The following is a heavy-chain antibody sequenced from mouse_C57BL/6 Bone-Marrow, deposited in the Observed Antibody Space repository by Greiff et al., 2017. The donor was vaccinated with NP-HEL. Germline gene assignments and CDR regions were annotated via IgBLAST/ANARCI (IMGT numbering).Heavy chain of an antibody. CDR1: GYTFTSYW. Sequence: VQLQQSGAELVKPGASVKLSCKASGYTFTSYWMQWVKQRPGQGLEWIGEIDPTDSYTNYNQKFKGKATLTVDTSSSTAYMQLSSLTSEDSAVYYCASRGGSSYSYAMDYWGQGTSVTVSS. V-gene: IGHV1-50*01. J-gene: IGHJ4*01. CDR3: ASRGGSSYSYAMDY. CDR2: IDPTDSYT. D-gene: IGHD1-1*01.